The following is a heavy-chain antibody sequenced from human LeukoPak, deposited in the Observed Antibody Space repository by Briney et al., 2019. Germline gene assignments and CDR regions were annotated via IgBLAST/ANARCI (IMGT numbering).Heavy chain of an antibody. CDR2: KSYDGNNK. CDR3: ARDSSSWDLSFDY. CDR1: GFTFSTYA. V-gene: IGHV3-30*04. Sequence: GGSLRLSCVASGFTFSTYAMHWVRQAPGKGLEWVAVKSYDGNNKYYADSVKGRFTISGDNSKNTLHLQMNSLRVEDTAVYYCARDSSSWDLSFDYWGQGTLVTVSS. J-gene: IGHJ4*02. D-gene: IGHD6-13*01.